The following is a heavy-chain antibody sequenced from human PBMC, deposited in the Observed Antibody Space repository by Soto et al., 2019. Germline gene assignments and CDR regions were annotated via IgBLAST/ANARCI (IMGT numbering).Heavy chain of an antibody. CDR2: INHSGST. J-gene: IGHJ5*02. V-gene: IGHV4-34*01. CDR3: ARGLRNYYGSGSYYGTRWFDP. CDR1: GGSFSGYY. D-gene: IGHD3-10*01. Sequence: SETLSLTCAVYGGSFSGYYWSWIRQPPGKGLEWIGEINHSGSTNYNPSLKSRVTISVDTSKNQFSLKLSSVTAADTAVYYCARGLRNYYGSGSYYGTRWFDPWGQGTLVTVSS.